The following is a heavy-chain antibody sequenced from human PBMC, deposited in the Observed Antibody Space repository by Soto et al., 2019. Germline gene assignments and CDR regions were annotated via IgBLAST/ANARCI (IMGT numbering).Heavy chain of an antibody. Sequence: PSETLSLTCTVPGGSVNIGTYYWSWIRQPPGKGLEWIGFIYYSGSTNYNPSLKSRVTISVDTSKNQFSLKLHSVTAADAAVYYCAGDRDSINWAFYWGQGAQVTVSS. CDR1: GGSVNIGTYY. CDR3: AGDRDSINWAFY. J-gene: IGHJ4*02. V-gene: IGHV4-61*01. CDR2: IYYSGST. D-gene: IGHD6-13*01.